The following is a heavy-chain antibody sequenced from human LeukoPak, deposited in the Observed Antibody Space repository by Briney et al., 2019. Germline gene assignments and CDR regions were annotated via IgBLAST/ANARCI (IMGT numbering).Heavy chain of an antibody. Sequence: WVSSISGSADSTYYADSVTGRFTISRDNSKNTLYLQMNSLRAEDTAVYYCAKGSLGIRFDYWGQGTLVTVSS. D-gene: IGHD7-27*01. CDR3: AKGSLGIRFDY. J-gene: IGHJ4*02. CDR2: ISGSADST. V-gene: IGHV3-23*01.